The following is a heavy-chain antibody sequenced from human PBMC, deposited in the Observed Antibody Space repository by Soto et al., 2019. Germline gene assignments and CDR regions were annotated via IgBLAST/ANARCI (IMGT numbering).Heavy chain of an antibody. Sequence: EVQLVESGGGLVQPGGSLRLSCAASGFTFSSYDMHWVRQATGKGLEWVSAIGTAGDTYYPGSVKCRFTISREDAKNSLYLQMNSLRAGDTAVYYCARGELGIVRSYWYFDLWGRGTRVTVSS. V-gene: IGHV3-13*04. CDR1: GFTFSSYD. J-gene: IGHJ2*01. CDR3: ARGELGIVRSYWYFDL. D-gene: IGHD7-27*01. CDR2: IGTAGDT.